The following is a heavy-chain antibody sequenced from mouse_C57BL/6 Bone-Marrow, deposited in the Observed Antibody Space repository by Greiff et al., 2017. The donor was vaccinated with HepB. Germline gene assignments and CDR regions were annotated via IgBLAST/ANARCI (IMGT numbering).Heavy chain of an antibody. CDR3: AGGGYPWYFDV. J-gene: IGHJ1*03. Sequence: QVQLKESGPGLVKPSQSLFLTCSITGFPITSGYYWIWIRQSPGKPLEWMGYITHSGETFYNPSLQSPISITRETSKNQFFLQLNSVTTEDTAMYYCAGGGYPWYFDVWGTGTTVTVSS. CDR1: GFPITSGYY. CDR2: ITHSGET. D-gene: IGHD2-2*01. V-gene: IGHV12-3*01.